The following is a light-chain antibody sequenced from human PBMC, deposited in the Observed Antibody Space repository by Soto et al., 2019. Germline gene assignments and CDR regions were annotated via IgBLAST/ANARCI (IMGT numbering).Light chain of an antibody. CDR2: AAS. V-gene: IGKV1-39*01. CDR3: QQSYSTPIS. CDR1: QSISSY. J-gene: IGKJ5*01. Sequence: DIQMTQSPSSLSASVGDRVTITCRASQSISSYLNWYQQKPGKAPKLLIYAASSLQSGVPSTFSGSGSGTDFNLTISSLQPEDFATYYCQQSYSTPISFGKATRLEIK.